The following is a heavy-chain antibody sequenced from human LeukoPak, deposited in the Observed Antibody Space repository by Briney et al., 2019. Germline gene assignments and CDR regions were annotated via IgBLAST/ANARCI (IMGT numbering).Heavy chain of an antibody. CDR2: IIPIFGTA. V-gene: IGHV1-69*05. Sequence: SVKVSCKASGGTFSSYAISWVRQAPGQGLEWMGGIIPIFGTANYAQKFQGRVTMTRDTSTSTVYMELSSLRSEDTAVYYCARDLPLDYWGQGTLVTVSS. CDR1: GGTFSSYA. J-gene: IGHJ4*02. CDR3: ARDLPLDY.